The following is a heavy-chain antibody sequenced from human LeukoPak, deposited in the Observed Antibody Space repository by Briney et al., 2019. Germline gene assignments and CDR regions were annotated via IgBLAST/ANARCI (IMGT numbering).Heavy chain of an antibody. CDR1: GVSISSGSNY. Sequence: SETLSLTCSVSGVSISSGSNYWGWIRQPPGKTLEWVGSIYSSGSTHYNPSLKSRVIILIDTAKNHFSLNLSSVTAADTAVYYCARSDGYGLVGIWGQGTMVTVSS. CDR3: ARSDGYGLVGI. CDR2: IYSSGST. J-gene: IGHJ3*02. D-gene: IGHD3-10*01. V-gene: IGHV4-39*07.